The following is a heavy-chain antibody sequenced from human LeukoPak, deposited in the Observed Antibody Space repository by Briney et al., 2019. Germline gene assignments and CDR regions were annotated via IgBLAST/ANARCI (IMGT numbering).Heavy chain of an antibody. CDR2: LPPDGSYQ. V-gene: IGHV3-30*04. CDR1: GFTFSDYT. J-gene: IGHJ4*02. Sequence: GGSLRLSCAASGFTFSDYTMQWVRQAPGKGLEWVALLPPDGSYQYYADSLKGRFTISRDNFKNALYLQMNSLRLEDTAVYYCARGLHDRSWYGAHWGQGTLLSVCS. D-gene: IGHD6-13*01. CDR3: ARGLHDRSWYGAH.